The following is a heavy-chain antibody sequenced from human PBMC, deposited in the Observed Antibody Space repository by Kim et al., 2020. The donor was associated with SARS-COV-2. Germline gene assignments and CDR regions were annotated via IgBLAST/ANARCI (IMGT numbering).Heavy chain of an antibody. CDR2: IYYSGST. CDR1: GGSISSYY. Sequence: SETLSLTCTVSGGSISSYYWSWIRQPPGKGLEWIGYIYYSGSTNYNPSLKSRVTISVDTSKNQFSLKLSSVTAADTAVYYCARGGGFDWLLGGWFDPWGQGTLVTVSS. J-gene: IGHJ5*02. D-gene: IGHD3-9*01. V-gene: IGHV4-59*01. CDR3: ARGGGFDWLLGGWFDP.